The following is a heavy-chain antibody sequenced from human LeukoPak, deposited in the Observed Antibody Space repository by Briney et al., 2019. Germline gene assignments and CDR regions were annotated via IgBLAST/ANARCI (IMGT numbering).Heavy chain of an antibody. V-gene: IGHV3-33*01. J-gene: IGHJ3*02. Sequence: GGSLRLSCAASGFTFSSNAVHGVRQAPGKGLEGVAVIWYDGSNKYSPASVKGRFTISRDNSKNTLYLQMNSLRAEDTAVYYCARDQYCSSTSCYDRAFDIWGQGTMVTVSS. CDR1: GFTFSSNA. CDR2: IWYDGSNK. CDR3: ARDQYCSSTSCYDRAFDI. D-gene: IGHD2-2*01.